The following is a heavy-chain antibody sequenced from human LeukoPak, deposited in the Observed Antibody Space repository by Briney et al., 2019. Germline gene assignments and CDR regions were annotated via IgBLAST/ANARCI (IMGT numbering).Heavy chain of an antibody. CDR3: ARGLEPVSDFDY. V-gene: IGHV1-8*01. CDR2: MNPNSGNT. J-gene: IGHJ4*02. D-gene: IGHD1-14*01. CDR1: GYTFTSYD. Sequence: ASVKVSCKASGYTFTSYDINWVRQATGQGLEWMGWMNPNSGNTGYAQKFQGRVTMTRNTSISTAYMELSSLRSEDMAVYYCARGLEPVSDFDYWGQGTLVTVSS.